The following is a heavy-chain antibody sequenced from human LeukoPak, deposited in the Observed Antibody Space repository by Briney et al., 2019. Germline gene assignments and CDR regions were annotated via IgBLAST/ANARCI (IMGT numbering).Heavy chain of an antibody. J-gene: IGHJ4*02. CDR1: GGTFSSYA. CDR3: ARVAPGIAAAGSRNGFDY. V-gene: IGHV1-69*04. CDR2: IIPILGIA. Sequence: SVKVSCKASGGTFSSYAISWARQAPGQGLEWMGRIIPILGIANYAQKFQGRVTITADKSTSTAYMELSSLRSEDTAVYYCARVAPGIAAAGSRNGFDYWGQGTLVTVSS. D-gene: IGHD6-13*01.